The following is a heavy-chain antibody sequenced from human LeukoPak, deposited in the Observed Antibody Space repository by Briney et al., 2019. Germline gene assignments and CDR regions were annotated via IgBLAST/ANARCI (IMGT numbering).Heavy chain of an antibody. CDR3: AKALDGRGHWYERGADY. D-gene: IGHD2-21*02. CDR2: VSGDASQT. CDR1: GFTFRSYA. V-gene: IGHV3-23*01. J-gene: IGHJ4*02. Sequence: PGGSLTLSCAASGFTFRSYAMSWVRQVPGEGLEWVAPVSGDASQTYDSDSLKGRFTISRNNSKNTVYLRMSSLRAEDTAIYYCAKALDGRGHWYERGADYWGQGTLVAVSS.